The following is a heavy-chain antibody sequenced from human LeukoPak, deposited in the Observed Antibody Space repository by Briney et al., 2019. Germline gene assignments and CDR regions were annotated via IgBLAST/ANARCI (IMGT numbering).Heavy chain of an antibody. CDR1: EGTFSSYA. J-gene: IGHJ6*02. Sequence: SVTVSCKASEGTFSSYAISWVRQAPGQGLEWMGQIIPMLGTASYAQRFQGRVTLTADESTSTAYMELSSLRSEDTAVYYCARDPDYYGMDVWGQGTTVTVSS. CDR3: ARDPDYYGMDV. V-gene: IGHV1-69*13. CDR2: IIPMLGTA.